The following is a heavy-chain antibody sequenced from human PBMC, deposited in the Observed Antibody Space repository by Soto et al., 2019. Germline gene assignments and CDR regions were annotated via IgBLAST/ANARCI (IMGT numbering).Heavy chain of an antibody. V-gene: IGHV4-30-2*01. Sequence: PSETLSLTCAFSGGSMSSGGYFWSWIRQPPEKGLEWIGYIYHSGSTYYNPSLKSRVTISVDRSKNQFSLKLSSVTAADTAVYYCARGLGPWGQGTLVTVSS. D-gene: IGHD3-10*01. CDR3: ARGLGP. CDR1: GGSMSSGGYF. J-gene: IGHJ5*02. CDR2: IYHSGST.